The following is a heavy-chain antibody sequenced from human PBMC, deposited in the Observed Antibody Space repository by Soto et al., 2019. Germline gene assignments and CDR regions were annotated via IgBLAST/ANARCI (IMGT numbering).Heavy chain of an antibody. CDR1: GFTFSSYE. CDR2: ISSSGSTI. V-gene: IGHV3-48*03. Sequence: GGSLRLSCAASGFTFSSYEMNWVRQAPGKGLEWVSYISSSGSTIYYADSVKGRFTISRDNAKNSLYLQMNSLRAEDTAVYYCPRGGAGYYDSSGYYLWGQGTLVTVSS. D-gene: IGHD3-22*01. CDR3: PRGGAGYYDSSGYYL. J-gene: IGHJ5*02.